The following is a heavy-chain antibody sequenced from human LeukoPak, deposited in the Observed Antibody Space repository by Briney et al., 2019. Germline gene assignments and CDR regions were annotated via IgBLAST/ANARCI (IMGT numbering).Heavy chain of an antibody. V-gene: IGHV4-39*07. CDR3: ARDMDYYGSGNYYNSRWFDP. Sequence: SETLSLTCTVSGGSVSSSSYFWGWIRQPPGKGLQWIGSLYYSGSTYYNPSLKSRVTISVDTAKNQFSLQLNSVTPEDTAVYYCARDMDYYGSGNYYNSRWFDPWGQGTLVTVSS. CDR1: GGSVSSSSYF. CDR2: LYYSGST. J-gene: IGHJ5*02. D-gene: IGHD3-10*01.